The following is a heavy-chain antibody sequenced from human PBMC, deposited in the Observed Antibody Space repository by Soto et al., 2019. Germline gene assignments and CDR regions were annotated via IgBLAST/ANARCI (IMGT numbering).Heavy chain of an antibody. V-gene: IGHV3-23*01. CDR2: ISGSGETT. CDR1: GFTFSSYG. J-gene: IGHJ6*02. D-gene: IGHD2-15*01. CDR3: AKGVGPNSVYGMDV. Sequence: PGGSLRLSCAAPGFTFSSYGMTWVRQAPGKGLEWVSAISGSGETTYYADSVKGRFTISRDNSKNTLYLQMNSLRAEDTAVYHCAKGVGPNSVYGMDVWGQGTTVTVSS.